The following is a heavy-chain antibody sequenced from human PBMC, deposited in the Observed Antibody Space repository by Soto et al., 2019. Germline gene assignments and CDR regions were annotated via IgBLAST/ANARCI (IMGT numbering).Heavy chain of an antibody. J-gene: IGHJ4*02. Sequence: EVQLVESGGGLVQPGGSLRLSCAASGSTFSSYWMHWVRQAPGKGLVWVSRVNPYGSTTNYADSVKGQFTISRDNAKNTVYLQMNSLRAEDTAVYYCARGAGSAYYVDSWGQGTLVTVSS. CDR3: ARGAGSAYYVDS. CDR1: GSTFSSYW. D-gene: IGHD3-22*01. V-gene: IGHV3-74*01. CDR2: VNPYGSTT.